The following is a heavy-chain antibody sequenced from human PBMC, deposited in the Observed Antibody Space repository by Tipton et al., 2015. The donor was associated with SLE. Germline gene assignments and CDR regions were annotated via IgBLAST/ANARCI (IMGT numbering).Heavy chain of an antibody. D-gene: IGHD7-27*01. CDR1: GGSINSYY. CDR2: IYYSGST. Sequence: TLSLTCTVSGGSINSYYWSWIRQPPGKGLEWIGYIYYSGSTNYNPSLKSRVTISVDTSKNQFSLKLSSVTAADTAVYYCARVNWGHDYWGQGTLVTVSS. CDR3: ARVNWGHDY. J-gene: IGHJ4*02. V-gene: IGHV4-59*01.